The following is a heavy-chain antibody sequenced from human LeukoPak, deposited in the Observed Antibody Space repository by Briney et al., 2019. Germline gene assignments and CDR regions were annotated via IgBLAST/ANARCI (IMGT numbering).Heavy chain of an antibody. D-gene: IGHD5/OR15-5a*01. CDR3: ARGDVSLLDY. CDR1: GGSFSGYY. CDR2: INHSGST. V-gene: IGHV4-34*01. J-gene: IGHJ4*02. Sequence: SETLSLTCAVYGGSFSGYYWSWIRQPPGKGLEWIGEINHSGSTNYNPSLKSRVTISVDTSKNQFSLKLSSVTAADTAVYYCARGDVSLLDYWGQGTLVTVSS.